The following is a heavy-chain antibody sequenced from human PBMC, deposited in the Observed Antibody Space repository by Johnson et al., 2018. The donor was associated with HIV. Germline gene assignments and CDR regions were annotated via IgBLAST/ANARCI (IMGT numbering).Heavy chain of an antibody. J-gene: IGHJ3*02. CDR2: INEDGSNK. D-gene: IGHD3-22*01. Sequence: VQLVESGGGLVQPGGSLRLSCTASGFIFNDYHMTWVRQAPGKGLEWVANINEDGSNKFYVDSVKGRFTISRDNAKNSLSLQMNSLRAEDTAVYYCARGFVRITMILVADAFDIWGQGTMVTVSS. CDR3: ARGFVRITMILVADAFDI. CDR1: GFIFNDYH. V-gene: IGHV3-7*01.